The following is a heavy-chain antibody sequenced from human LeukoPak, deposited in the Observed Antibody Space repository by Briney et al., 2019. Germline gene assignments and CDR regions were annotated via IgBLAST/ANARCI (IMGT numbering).Heavy chain of an antibody. CDR1: GFTFDKYW. CDR2: INQDGRVK. V-gene: IGHV3-7*01. D-gene: IGHD5-12*01. CDR3: ARGSDYSNGNIYEDDFEY. J-gene: IGHJ4*02. Sequence: GGSLRVSCAASGFTFDKYWMDWVRQAPGKGLEWVAQINQDGRVKHYVDSVKGRFTISRDNAKNLVSLQMSSLRAEDTAVYYCARGSDYSNGNIYEDDFEYWGQGTLVTVSS.